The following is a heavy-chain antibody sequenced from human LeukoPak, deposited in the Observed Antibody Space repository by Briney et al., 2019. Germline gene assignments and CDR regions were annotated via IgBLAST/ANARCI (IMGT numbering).Heavy chain of an antibody. V-gene: IGHV5-51*01. CDR1: GYSFTSYW. D-gene: IGHD3-22*01. CDR2: LYPGDSDT. J-gene: IGHJ4*02. CDR3: ARAVVLYYDGSGYSTRFDY. Sequence: GESLKISCKGSGYSFTSYWIGWVRQMPGKGLEWMGILYPGDSDTRYSPSFQGQVTISADKSISTAYVQWSSLKASDTAMYYCARAVVLYYDGSGYSTRFDYWGQGTLVTVSS.